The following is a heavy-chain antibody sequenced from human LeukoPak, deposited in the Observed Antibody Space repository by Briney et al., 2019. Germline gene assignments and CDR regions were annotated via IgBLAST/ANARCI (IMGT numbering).Heavy chain of an antibody. D-gene: IGHD3-3*01. CDR1: GYTFTGYY. CDR3: ARDRTYYDFWSGYFEVDDAFDI. V-gene: IGHV1-18*04. CDR2: ISAYNGNT. J-gene: IGHJ3*02. Sequence: ASVKVSCKASGYTFTGYYMHWVRQAPGQGLEWMGWISAYNGNTNYAQKLQGRVTMTTDTSTSTAYMELRSLRSDDTAVYYCARDRTYYDFWSGYFEVDDAFDIWGQGTMVTVSS.